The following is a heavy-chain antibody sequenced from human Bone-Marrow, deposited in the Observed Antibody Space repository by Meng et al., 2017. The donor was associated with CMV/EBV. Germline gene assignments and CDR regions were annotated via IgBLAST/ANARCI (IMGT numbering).Heavy chain of an antibody. CDR3: ARLGGVGYCSSTSCYTFHYFDY. Sequence: SETLSLTCTVSGGSISSYYWSWIRQPAGKGLEWIGRIYTSGSTNYNPSLKSRVTISVDTSTNQFSLKLSSVTAADTAVYYFARLGGVGYCSSTSCYTFHYFDYWGQGTLVTVSS. CDR2: IYTSGST. CDR1: GGSISSYY. J-gene: IGHJ4*02. D-gene: IGHD2-2*02. V-gene: IGHV4-4*07.